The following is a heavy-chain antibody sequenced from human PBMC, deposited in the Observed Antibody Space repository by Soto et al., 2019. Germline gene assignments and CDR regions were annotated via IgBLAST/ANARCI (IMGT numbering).Heavy chain of an antibody. CDR2: IYNSGST. Sequence: PSETLSLTCTVSGGSISSSSYYWGWIRQPPRKGLEWIGSIYNSGSTYYKPSLKSRVTISVDTSKNQFYLKLSSVTAADTAVYYCARQGWRSITIFGVVTRQQIDSFDYWGQGTLVTVSS. J-gene: IGHJ4*02. CDR1: GGSISSSSYY. D-gene: IGHD3-3*01. V-gene: IGHV4-39*01. CDR3: ARQGWRSITIFGVVTRQQIDSFDY.